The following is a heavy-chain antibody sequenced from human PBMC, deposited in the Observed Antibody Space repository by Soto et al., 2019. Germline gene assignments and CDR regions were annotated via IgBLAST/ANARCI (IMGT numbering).Heavy chain of an antibody. CDR3: AKERGYYYYYYGMDV. Sequence: SLRLSCASSGFTFSSYAMSWVRQAPGKGLEWVSAISGSSGSTYYADSVKGRFTISRDNSKNTLYLQMNSLRAEDTAVYYCAKERGYYYYYYGMDVWGQGTTVTVSS. V-gene: IGHV3-23*01. CDR2: ISGSSGST. J-gene: IGHJ6*02. CDR1: GFTFSSYA. D-gene: IGHD3-10*01.